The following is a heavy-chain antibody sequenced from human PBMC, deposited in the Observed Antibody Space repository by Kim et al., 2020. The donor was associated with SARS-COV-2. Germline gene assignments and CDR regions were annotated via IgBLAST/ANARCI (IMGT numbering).Heavy chain of an antibody. CDR3: AKDITIFGMDV. Sequence: TYHADYVKGRFTNSRDNYKNTLYLQMNRLRAEDTAVYYCAKDITIFGMDVWGQGTTVTVSS. CDR2: T. V-gene: IGHV3-23*01. J-gene: IGHJ6*02. D-gene: IGHD3-3*01.